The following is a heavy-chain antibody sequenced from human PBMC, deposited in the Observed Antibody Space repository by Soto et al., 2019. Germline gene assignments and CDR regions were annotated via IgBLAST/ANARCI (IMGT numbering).Heavy chain of an antibody. Sequence: PGGSLRLSCAASGFIFSSYWMSWVRQAPGKGLEWVANIKQDGSEKYYVDSVKGRFNISRDNAKNSMYLQMNSLRAEDTAVYYCARDRFLGATEVYYYYGMDVWGQGTTVTVSS. J-gene: IGHJ6*02. CDR3: ARDRFLGATEVYYYYGMDV. V-gene: IGHV3-7*01. D-gene: IGHD1-26*01. CDR1: GFIFSSYW. CDR2: IKQDGSEK.